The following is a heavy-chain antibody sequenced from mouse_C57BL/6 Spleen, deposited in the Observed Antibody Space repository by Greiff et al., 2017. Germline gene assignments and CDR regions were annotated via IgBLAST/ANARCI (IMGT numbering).Heavy chain of an antibody. V-gene: IGHV1-72*01. Sequence: QVQLQQPGAELVKPGASVKLSCKASGYTFTSSWMHWVKQRPGRGLEWIGRIDPNSGGTKSNEKFKSKATLTVDKPSSTAYMQLSSLTSEDSAVYYCARAATRIKTYFDYWGQGTTRTVSS. CDR3: ARAATRIKTYFDY. CDR1: GYTFTSSW. D-gene: IGHD2-4*01. CDR2: IDPNSGGT. J-gene: IGHJ2*01.